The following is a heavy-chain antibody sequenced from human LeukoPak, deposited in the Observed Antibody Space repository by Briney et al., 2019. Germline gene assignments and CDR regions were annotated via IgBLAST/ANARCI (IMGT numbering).Heavy chain of an antibody. J-gene: IGHJ6*02. CDR2: INHSGST. CDR1: GGSFSGYY. V-gene: IGHV4-34*01. Sequence: PSETLSLTCAVYGGSFSGYYWSWIRQPPGKGLEWIGEINHSGSTNYNPSLKSRVTISVDTSKNQFSLKLSSVTAADTAVYYCARSLSAGMDVWGQGTTVTVSS. CDR3: ARSLSAGMDV. D-gene: IGHD6-25*01.